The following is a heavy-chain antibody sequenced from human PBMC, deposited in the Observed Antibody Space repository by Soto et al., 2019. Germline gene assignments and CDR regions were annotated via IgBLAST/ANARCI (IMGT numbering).Heavy chain of an antibody. V-gene: IGHV3-23*01. Sequence: EVQLLESGGDLVQPGGSLRLSCAASGFSFSTSCMAWVRQPPGKGLEWVSAIRPSASDTLYADSVKGRFTISRHNSQNTLLLPVSSPRDDDTAVYCRAKGGYTFAYEWGQGALVTVSS. CDR1: GFSFSTSC. CDR3: AKGGYTFAYE. J-gene: IGHJ4*02. CDR2: IRPSASDT. D-gene: IGHD5-18*01.